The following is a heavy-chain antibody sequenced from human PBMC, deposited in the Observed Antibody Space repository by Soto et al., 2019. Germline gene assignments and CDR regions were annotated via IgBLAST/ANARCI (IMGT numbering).Heavy chain of an antibody. J-gene: IGHJ4*02. CDR1: GFTFTRSA. CDR3: AADQVRRSWCYYFDY. CDR2: IVVGSGNT. V-gene: IGHV1-58*01. Sequence: SVKVSRKASGFTFTRSAVQWVRQARGQRLEWIGWIVVGSGNTNYAQKFQERVTITRDMSTSTAYMELSSLRSEDTAVYYCAADQVRRSWCYYFDYWGQGTLVTVSS. D-gene: IGHD6-13*01.